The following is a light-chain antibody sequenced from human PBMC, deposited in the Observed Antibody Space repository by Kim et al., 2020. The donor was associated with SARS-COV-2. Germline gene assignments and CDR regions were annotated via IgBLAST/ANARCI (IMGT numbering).Light chain of an antibody. CDR1: KLGDKY. CDR2: QDN. Sequence: SYELTQPPSVSVSPGQTASITCSGYKLGDKYVSWYHQKPGQFPVVVIYQDNQRPSGIPERFSGSNSGNTATLTISGTQAMDEADYYCQAWDSSTHNYVFG. V-gene: IGLV3-1*01. J-gene: IGLJ1*01. CDR3: QAWDSSTHNYV.